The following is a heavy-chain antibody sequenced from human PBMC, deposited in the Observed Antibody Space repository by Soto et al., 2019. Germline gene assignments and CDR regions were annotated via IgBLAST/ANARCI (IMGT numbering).Heavy chain of an antibody. CDR3: ARSIVVVTAPDH. J-gene: IGHJ4*02. Sequence: QVQLVQSGAEEKKPGASVKVSCKASGYTFTSYAMHWVRQAPGQRLEWMGWINAGNGNTKYSQKFQGRVTITRDTSARTASIELSSMTSEDTAVYYSARSIVVVTAPDHWGQGTLVTVSS. CDR2: INAGNGNT. CDR1: GYTFTSYA. D-gene: IGHD2-21*02. V-gene: IGHV1-3*05.